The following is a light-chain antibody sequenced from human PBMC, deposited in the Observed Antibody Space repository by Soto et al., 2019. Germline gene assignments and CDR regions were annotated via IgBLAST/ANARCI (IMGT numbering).Light chain of an antibody. CDR1: GSNLGTNS. J-gene: IGLJ3*02. Sequence: QSVLTQPPSTSGTPGQTISISCSGSGSNLGTNSVTWYRQLPGTAPKLPIYRTHQRPSGVPDRFSGSKSGTSGSLAISGLQSEDEADYYCASWDDSLHGVVFGGGTKLTVL. CDR2: RTH. CDR3: ASWDDSLHGVV. V-gene: IGLV1-44*01.